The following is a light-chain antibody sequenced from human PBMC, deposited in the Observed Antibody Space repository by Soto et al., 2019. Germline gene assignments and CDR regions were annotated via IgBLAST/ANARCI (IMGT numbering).Light chain of an antibody. CDR3: QQYNSFPLT. CDR2: AVS. CDR1: QVINNY. J-gene: IGKJ4*01. Sequence: DIQMTQSPSSLSASVGDRVAITCRASQVINNYLAWFQQQPGKAHKSLIYAVSSLASGVPSKFSGSGSGTDFTLTISSLQPEDFATYYCQQYNSFPLTFGGGTKVEIK. V-gene: IGKV1-16*02.